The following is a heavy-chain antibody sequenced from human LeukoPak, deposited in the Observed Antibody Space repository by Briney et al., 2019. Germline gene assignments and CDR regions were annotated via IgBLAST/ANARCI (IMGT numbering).Heavy chain of an antibody. CDR2: ISGRGGSI. D-gene: IGHD2-2*01. CDR3: AKDRWYQLPHAGLDI. V-gene: IGHV3-23*01. CDR1: RFTFSSYA. Sequence: GGSLRVSRAASRFTFSSYAMCAVRPAPGKRLEGVSAISGRGGSIYYADSVKGRFAISRDNSKNTLYLQMNSLRAEDTAVYYCAKDRWYQLPHAGLDIWGQGTMVTVSS. J-gene: IGHJ3*02.